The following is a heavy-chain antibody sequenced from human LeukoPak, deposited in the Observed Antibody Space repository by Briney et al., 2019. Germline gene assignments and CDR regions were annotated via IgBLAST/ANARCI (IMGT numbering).Heavy chain of an antibody. CDR2: IYYSGYT. J-gene: IGHJ4*02. D-gene: IGHD1-1*01. CDR1: GGSISSSSYF. V-gene: IGHV4-39*07. CDR3: ARALAVGPYKFEY. Sequence: PSETLSLTCTVSGGSISSSSYFWGWIRQPPGKGLKWIGSIYYSGYTYYNPSLKSRLTMSVDTSKNQFSLKLSSVTATDTAVYYCARALAVGPYKFEYWGQGTLVTVSS.